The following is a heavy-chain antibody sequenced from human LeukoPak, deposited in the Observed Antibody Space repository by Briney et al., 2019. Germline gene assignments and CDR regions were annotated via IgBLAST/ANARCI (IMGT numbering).Heavy chain of an antibody. CDR2: ISYDGSNK. V-gene: IGHV3-30*04. Sequence: GGSLRLSCAASGFTFSSYAMHWVRQAPGKGLEWVAVISYDGSNKYYADSVKGRFTISRDNSKNTLYLQMNSLRAEDTAVYYCAKAGFWTYAFDIWGQGTMVTVSS. J-gene: IGHJ3*02. CDR1: GFTFSSYA. D-gene: IGHD3/OR15-3a*01. CDR3: AKAGFWTYAFDI.